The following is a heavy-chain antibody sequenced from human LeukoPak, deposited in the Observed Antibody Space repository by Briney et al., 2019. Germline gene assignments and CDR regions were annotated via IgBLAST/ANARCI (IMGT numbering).Heavy chain of an antibody. Sequence: GASVKVSCKASGGTFSSYAISWVRQARGQGLEWMGGIIPIFGTTNYAQRFQGRVTITADKSTSTAYMELSSLRSEDTAVYYCARDRSLAGAGGYAFDIWGQGTMVTVSS. CDR3: ARDRSLAGAGGYAFDI. D-gene: IGHD1-26*01. CDR1: GGTFSSYA. J-gene: IGHJ3*02. CDR2: IIPIFGTT. V-gene: IGHV1-69*06.